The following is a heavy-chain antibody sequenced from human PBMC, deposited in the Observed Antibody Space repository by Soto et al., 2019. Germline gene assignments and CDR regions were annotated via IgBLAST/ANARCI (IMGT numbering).Heavy chain of an antibody. CDR1: GGSIISNYW. Sequence: SETLSLTCAVSGGSIISNYWWAWIRQSPGEGLVWIGSIYHSGTTYYNPSLESRVIISVDTSESRFALRLTSVTAADTAVYFCATESGSTYGYFDHWGQGTQVTVSS. CDR2: IYHSGTT. CDR3: ATESGSTYGYFDH. J-gene: IGHJ4*02. D-gene: IGHD5-18*01. V-gene: IGHV4-38-2*01.